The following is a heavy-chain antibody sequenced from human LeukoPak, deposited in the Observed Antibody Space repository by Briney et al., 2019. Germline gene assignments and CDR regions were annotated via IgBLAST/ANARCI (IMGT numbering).Heavy chain of an antibody. CDR1: GGSISSYY. Sequence: SETLSLTCTVSGGSISSYYWSWIRQPPGKGLEWIGYIYYSGSTNYDPSLKSRVTISVDTSKNQFSLKLSSVTAADTAVYYRGRRPISMIVVGYNWFDPWGQGTLVTVSS. CDR2: IYYSGST. CDR3: GRRPISMIVVGYNWFDP. J-gene: IGHJ5*02. V-gene: IGHV4-59*12. D-gene: IGHD3-22*01.